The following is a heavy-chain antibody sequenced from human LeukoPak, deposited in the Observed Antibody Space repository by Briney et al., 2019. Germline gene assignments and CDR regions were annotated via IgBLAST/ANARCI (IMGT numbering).Heavy chain of an antibody. CDR1: GFTFSSYS. V-gene: IGHV3-23*01. J-gene: IGHJ4*02. Sequence: PGGSLRLSCAASGFTFSSYSMHWVRQAPGKGLEWVSAISGSGGSTYYADSVKGRFTISRDNSKNTLYLQMNSLRAEDTAVYYCANPPERGYCSSTSCYGNWGQGTLVTVSS. CDR2: ISGSGGST. D-gene: IGHD2-2*01. CDR3: ANPPERGYCSSTSCYGN.